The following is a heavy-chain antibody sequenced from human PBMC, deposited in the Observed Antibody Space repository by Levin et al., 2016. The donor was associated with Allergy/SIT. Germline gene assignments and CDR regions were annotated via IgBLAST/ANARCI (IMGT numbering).Heavy chain of an antibody. CDR2: ITTSGGST. Sequence: WIRQPPGKGLEWVSAITTSGGSTYYADSVKGRFTISRDNSKNTLYLQMNSLRAEDTAVYYCAKEVDSSGWYSAFDIWGQGTMVTVSS. D-gene: IGHD6-19*01. V-gene: IGHV3-23*01. CDR3: AKEVDSSGWYSAFDI. J-gene: IGHJ3*02.